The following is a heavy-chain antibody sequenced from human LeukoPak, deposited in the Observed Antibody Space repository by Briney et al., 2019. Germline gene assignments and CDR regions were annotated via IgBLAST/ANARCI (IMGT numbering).Heavy chain of an antibody. J-gene: IGHJ5*02. CDR1: GFTFSSYG. V-gene: IGHV3-30*02. CDR3: AKEGFDP. Sequence: GGSLRLSCAASGFTFSSYGMHWVRQAPGKGLEWAAFMRYDGSNKYYADSVRGRFTISRDNSKNTLYLQMNSLRAEDTAVYYCAKEGFDPWGQGTLVTVSS. CDR2: MRYDGSNK.